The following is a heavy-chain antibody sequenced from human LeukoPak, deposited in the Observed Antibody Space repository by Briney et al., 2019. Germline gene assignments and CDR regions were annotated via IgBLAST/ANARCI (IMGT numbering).Heavy chain of an antibody. CDR3: ARTLEYAFWSGKGGEYSDY. Sequence: SETLSLTCTVSGGSISSSSYYWGWIRQPPGKGLEWNGSIYYSGSTYYNPSLKSRVTISVDTSKNQFSLKLSSVTAADTAVYYCARTLEYAFWSGKGGEYSDYWGQGTLVTVSS. CDR1: GGSISSSSYY. CDR2: IYYSGST. J-gene: IGHJ4*02. V-gene: IGHV4-39*01. D-gene: IGHD3-3*01.